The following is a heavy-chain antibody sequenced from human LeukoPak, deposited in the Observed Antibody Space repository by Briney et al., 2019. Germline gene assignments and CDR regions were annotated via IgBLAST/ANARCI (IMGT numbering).Heavy chain of an antibody. CDR2: IYSGGST. CDR1: GFTVSSNY. V-gene: IGHV3-66*02. Sequence: PGGSLRLSCAASGFTVSSNYMSWVRQAPAKGLEWVSVIYSGGSTYYADSVRGRFTISRDNSKNTLYLQMNSLRAEDTAVYYCARGGQWELPEAFDIWGQGTMVTVSS. J-gene: IGHJ3*02. D-gene: IGHD1-26*01. CDR3: ARGGQWELPEAFDI.